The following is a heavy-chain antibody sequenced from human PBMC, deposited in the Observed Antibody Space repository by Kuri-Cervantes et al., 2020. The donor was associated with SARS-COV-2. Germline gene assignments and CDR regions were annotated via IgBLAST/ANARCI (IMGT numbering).Heavy chain of an antibody. CDR1: GGSISSYY. V-gene: IGHV4-59*01. J-gene: IGHJ2*01. CDR2: IYYSGST. CDR3: AREPPGWLRNSGENWYFDL. Sequence: ESLKISCNVSGGSISSYYLSWIRQPPGKGLEWIGYIYYSGSTNYNPSLKSRVTISVYTSKNQFSLKLSSVTAADTAVYYCAREPPGWLRNSGENWYFDLWGRGTLVTVSS. D-gene: IGHD5-12*01.